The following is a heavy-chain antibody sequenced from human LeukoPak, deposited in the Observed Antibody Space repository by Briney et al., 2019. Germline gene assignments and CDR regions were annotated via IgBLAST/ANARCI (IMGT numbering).Heavy chain of an antibody. J-gene: IGHJ6*02. CDR3: ARVGADPEFDILIGSYTRTAYYGMDV. Sequence: PSETLSLTCAVSGGSISSAGYSWSWIRQPPGKGLEWIGCISHSGSTYYNPSLKSRVTITIDRSKNQFSLKLSSVTAADTAVYYCARVGADPEFDILIGSYTRTAYYGMDVWGQGTTVTVSS. CDR2: ISHSGST. D-gene: IGHD3-9*01. CDR1: GGSISSAGYS. V-gene: IGHV4-30-2*01.